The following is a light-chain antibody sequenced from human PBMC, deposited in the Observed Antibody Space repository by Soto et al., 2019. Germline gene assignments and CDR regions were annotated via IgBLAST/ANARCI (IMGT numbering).Light chain of an antibody. CDR2: EVR. CDR1: SSDVGGYNY. V-gene: IGLV2-14*01. CDR3: SSYTTASTLRV. J-gene: IGLJ3*02. Sequence: QSVLTQPASVSGSPGQSITISCTGTSSDVGGYNYVSWYQQHPGKAPKLLIYEVRVRPSGVSIRFSGSKSANTVSLTISGLQAEDEADYYCSSYTTASTLRVFGGGTKLTVL.